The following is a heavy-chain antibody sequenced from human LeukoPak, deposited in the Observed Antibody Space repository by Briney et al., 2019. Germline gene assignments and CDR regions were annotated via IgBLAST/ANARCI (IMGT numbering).Heavy chain of an antibody. V-gene: IGHV3-21*01. D-gene: IGHD6-6*01. CDR3: ARTTARLRPYYYGMDV. J-gene: IGHJ6*02. CDR2: ISSSSSYI. Sequence: GGSLRLSCAASGFTFSSYSMNWVRQAPGKGLEWVSSISSSSSYIYYADSVKGRFTISRDNAKNSLYLQMNSLRAEDTAVYYCARTTARLRPYYYGMDVWGQGTTVTVSS. CDR1: GFTFSSYS.